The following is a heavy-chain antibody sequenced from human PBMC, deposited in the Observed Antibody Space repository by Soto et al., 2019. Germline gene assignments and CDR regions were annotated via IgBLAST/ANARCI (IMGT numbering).Heavy chain of an antibody. CDR2: IIPILGTA. CDR3: AGDPPLTVTTTYGMDV. J-gene: IGHJ6*02. V-gene: IGHV1-69*13. Sequence: ASVKVSCKASGGTFSSYAISWVRQAPGQGLEWMGGIIPILGTANYAQKFQGRVTITADESTSTAYMELSSLRSEDTAVYYCAGDPPLTVTTTYGMDVWGQGTTVTVSS. CDR1: GGTFSSYA. D-gene: IGHD4-17*01.